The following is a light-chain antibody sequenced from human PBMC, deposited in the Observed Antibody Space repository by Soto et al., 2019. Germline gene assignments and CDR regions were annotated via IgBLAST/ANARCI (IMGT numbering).Light chain of an antibody. V-gene: IGLV2-14*01. CDR1: RRDVGGYNY. Sequence: QSVVTQPGSGSRSRGQANNNYCTGNRRDVGGYNYVSWYQQHPGKAPKLMIYNVSNRPSGVSNRFSGSKSGNTASLTISGLQAEDEGHYYCSSFTSTNTVLFGGGTKVPV. CDR2: NVS. CDR3: SSFTSTNTVL. J-gene: IGLJ2*01.